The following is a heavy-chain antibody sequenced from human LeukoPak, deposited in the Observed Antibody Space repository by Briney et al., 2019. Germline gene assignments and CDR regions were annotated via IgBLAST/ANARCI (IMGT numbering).Heavy chain of an antibody. J-gene: IGHJ6*03. V-gene: IGHV1-69*05. CDR2: IIHIFGTA. CDR3: ARGYYYYYMDV. Sequence: EASVKVSCTASGGTFSSYAISWVRQTPGQGLEWMGGIIHIFGTANYAQKFQGRVTITTDESTSTAYMELSSLRSEDTAVYYCARGYYYYYMDVWGKGTTVTVSS. CDR1: GGTFSSYA.